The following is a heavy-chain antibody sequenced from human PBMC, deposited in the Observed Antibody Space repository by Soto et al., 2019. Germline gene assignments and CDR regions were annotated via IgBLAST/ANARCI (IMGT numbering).Heavy chain of an antibody. CDR2: ISGSGGNI. D-gene: IGHD2-15*01. CDR3: VKVSGYCTGGSCFSYFDY. V-gene: IGHV3-64D*06. CDR1: GFTFSHHS. J-gene: IGHJ4*02. Sequence: LRLSCSGSGFTFSHHSLYWVRQPPGKGLQCVSSISGSGGNIYYAESVKGRFTISRDNSKNTLYLQMTSLSSEDSAVYYCVKVSGYCTGGSCFSYFDYWGQGTPVTVSS.